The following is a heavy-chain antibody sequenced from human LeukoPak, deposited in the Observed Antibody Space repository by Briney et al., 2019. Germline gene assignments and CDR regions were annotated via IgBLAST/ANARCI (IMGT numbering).Heavy chain of an antibody. CDR3: AKDQQGGAGSGRFDY. J-gene: IGHJ4*02. CDR1: GFTSSA. Sequence: GRSLTLSCAASGFTSSAIHWVRQSPGKGLEWLAIISFDGAYRYYADSVKGRFTISRDISKNTFYLQMSSPTADDAALYYCAKDQQGGAGSGRFDYWGQGTLVTVSS. D-gene: IGHD3-10*01. CDR2: ISFDGAYR. V-gene: IGHV3-30*04.